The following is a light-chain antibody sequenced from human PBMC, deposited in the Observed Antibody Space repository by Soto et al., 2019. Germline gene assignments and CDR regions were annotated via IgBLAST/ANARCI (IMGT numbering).Light chain of an antibody. Sequence: SVLAQPPSLNGTPGQRVTMSCSRSSSNIGSTSVHWFQQFPGTAPKVLIHSNDKRPSGVPDRFSGSKSGTSASLAISGLQSEDEADYYCAAWDDSLNGFVFGIGTKVTVL. CDR1: SSNIGSTS. CDR2: SND. J-gene: IGLJ1*01. CDR3: AAWDDSLNGFV. V-gene: IGLV1-44*01.